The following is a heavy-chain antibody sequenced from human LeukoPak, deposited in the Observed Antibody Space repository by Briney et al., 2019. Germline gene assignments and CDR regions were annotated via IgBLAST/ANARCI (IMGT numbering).Heavy chain of an antibody. CDR1: GYSFTSYY. D-gene: IGHD5-12*01. J-gene: IGHJ4*02. Sequence: GASVKVSCKASGYSFTSYYMHWVRQAPGQGLEWVAMINPNDGGTASAQKFQGRVTMTSDTSTNTAYMEMTSLRFEDTAKYYCARGPRSGYSGFDYWGEGTLVTVSS. CDR2: INPNDGGT. CDR3: ARGPRSGYSGFDY. V-gene: IGHV1-46*01.